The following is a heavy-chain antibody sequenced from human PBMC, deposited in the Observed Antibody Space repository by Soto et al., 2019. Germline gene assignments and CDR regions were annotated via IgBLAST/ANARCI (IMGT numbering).Heavy chain of an antibody. Sequence: GESLKISCEGSGFIFSSHAMSWVRQAPGKGLEWVSSVSGSGASVHLPDFLKGRFSSSRDNSKNTVYLELNNLRVDDTAVYYCAKDLPLWSGYSFSENHWGQGTLVTVSS. CDR3: AKDLPLWSGYSFSENH. CDR2: VSGSGASV. D-gene: IGHD3-3*01. CDR1: GFIFSSHA. V-gene: IGHV3-23*01. J-gene: IGHJ5*02.